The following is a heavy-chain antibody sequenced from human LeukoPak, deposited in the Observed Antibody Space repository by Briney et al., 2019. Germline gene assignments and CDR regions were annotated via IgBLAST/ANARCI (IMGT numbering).Heavy chain of an antibody. CDR1: GRSFSGYY. CDR2: INHGGST. Sequence: PSETLSLTCAVYGRSFSGYYWSWIRQPPGKGLEWIGEINHGGSTNYNPSLKSRVTISVDTSKNQFSLKLSSVTAADTAVYYCALVGAASWGQGTLVTVSS. CDR3: ALVGAAS. J-gene: IGHJ4*02. V-gene: IGHV4-34*01. D-gene: IGHD1-26*01.